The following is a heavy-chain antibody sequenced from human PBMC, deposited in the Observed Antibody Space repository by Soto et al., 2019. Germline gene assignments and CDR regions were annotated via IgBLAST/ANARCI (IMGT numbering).Heavy chain of an antibody. V-gene: IGHV4-59*01. D-gene: IGHD6-19*01. CDR2: IYYSGST. J-gene: IGHJ4*02. CDR3: ARLEYSSGWYRFGY. CDR1: GGSISSYY. Sequence: QVQLQESGPGLVKPSETLSLTCTVSGGSISSYYWIWIRQPPGKGLEWIGYIYYSGSTNYNPSLQSRVTISVDTSKNQFSLKLSSVTAADTAVYYCARLEYSSGWYRFGYWGQGTLVTVSS.